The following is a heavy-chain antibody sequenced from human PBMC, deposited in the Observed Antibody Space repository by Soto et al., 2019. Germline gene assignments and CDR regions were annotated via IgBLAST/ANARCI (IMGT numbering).Heavy chain of an antibody. Sequence: SETQSLTCAVYGGSFRGYYWSWIRQPPGKGLEWIGEINHSGSTNYNPSLKSRVTISVDTSKNQFSLKLSSVTAADTAVYYCARIRVATLSQRPNYYYYYGMDVWGQGTTVTVSS. CDR2: INHSGST. J-gene: IGHJ6*02. CDR3: ARIRVATLSQRPNYYYYYGMDV. V-gene: IGHV4-34*01. CDR1: GGSFRGYY. D-gene: IGHD5-12*01.